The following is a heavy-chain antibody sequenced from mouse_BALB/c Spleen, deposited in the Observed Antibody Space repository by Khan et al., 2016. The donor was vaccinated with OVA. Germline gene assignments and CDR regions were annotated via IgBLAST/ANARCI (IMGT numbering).Heavy chain of an antibody. D-gene: IGHD1-1*01. J-gene: IGHJ1*01. CDR1: GYSITTDYA. CDR3: ARRAYYGRWYVDV. CDR2: SGNSGSY. Sequence: EVQLQESGPGLVKPSQSLSLTCTVTGYSITTDYAWYWSREFRGNKLDWVGYSGNSGSYNKQPSRRSRFRIIGDTAKNQFFLQLTAGTTEDTATSFCARRAYYGRWYVDVWGGGTTVTVSS. V-gene: IGHV3-2*02.